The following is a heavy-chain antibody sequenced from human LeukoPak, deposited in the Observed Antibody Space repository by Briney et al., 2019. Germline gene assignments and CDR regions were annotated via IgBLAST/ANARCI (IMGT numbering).Heavy chain of an antibody. J-gene: IGHJ6*02. CDR3: ARDGWERQLVNATKTCMAV. V-gene: IGHV4-4*07. CDR1: GGSISSYY. D-gene: IGHD6-13*01. Sequence: SETLSLTCTVSGGSISSYYWSWIRQPAGKGLEGIGRIYTSGSTNYSPSLKCRVTMSLDTSKSQSSLKLSSVTAADTAVYYCARDGWERQLVNATKTCMAVWGQGTTATVSS. CDR2: IYTSGST.